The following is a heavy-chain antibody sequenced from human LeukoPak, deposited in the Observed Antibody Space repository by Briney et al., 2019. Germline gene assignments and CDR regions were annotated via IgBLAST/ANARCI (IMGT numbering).Heavy chain of an antibody. CDR2: INPNSGGT. D-gene: IGHD3-10*01. Sequence: ASVTVSCKTSGYTFTGCYIYWVRQAPGQGLEWMGWINPNSGGTNYEQKFQGRVTMTRDTSISTAYMELSRLRSYDTAVYYCARAYITMVRGVPNYYYYYYMDVWGKGTTVTISS. V-gene: IGHV1-2*02. J-gene: IGHJ6*03. CDR1: GYTFTGCY. CDR3: ARAYITMVRGVPNYYYYYYMDV.